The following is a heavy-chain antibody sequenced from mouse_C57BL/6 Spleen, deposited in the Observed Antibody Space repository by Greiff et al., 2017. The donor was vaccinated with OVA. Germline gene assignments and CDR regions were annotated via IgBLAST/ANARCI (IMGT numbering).Heavy chain of an antibody. V-gene: IGHV1-76*01. J-gene: IGHJ3*01. D-gene: IGHD2-4*01. CDR3: ARDYDYDEGFAY. Sequence: VQLQQSGAELVRPGASVKLSCKASGYTFTDYYINWVKQRPGQGLEWIARIYPGSGNTYYNEKFKGKATLTAEKSSSTAYMQLSSLTSEDSAVYVCARDYDYDEGFAYWGQGTLGTVSA. CDR2: IYPGSGNT. CDR1: GYTFTDYY.